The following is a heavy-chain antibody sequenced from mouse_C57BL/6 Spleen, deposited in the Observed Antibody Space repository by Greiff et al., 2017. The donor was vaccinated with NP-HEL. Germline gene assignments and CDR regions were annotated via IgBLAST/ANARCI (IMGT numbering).Heavy chain of an antibody. CDR2: ISSGGSYT. Sequence: EVKLVESGGDLVKPGGSLKLSCEASGFTFSSYGMSWVRQTPDKRLEWVATISSGGSYTYYPDSVKGRFTISRDNAKNTLYLQMSSLKSEDTAMYYCARGPYWGQGTTLTVSS. J-gene: IGHJ2*01. V-gene: IGHV5-6*02. CDR1: GFTFSSYG. CDR3: ARGPY.